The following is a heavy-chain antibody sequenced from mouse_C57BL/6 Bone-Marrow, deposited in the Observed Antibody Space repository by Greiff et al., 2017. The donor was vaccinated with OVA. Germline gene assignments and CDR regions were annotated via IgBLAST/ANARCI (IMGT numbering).Heavy chain of an antibody. V-gene: IGHV1-52*01. CDR2: IYPSDSET. D-gene: IGHD1-1*02. J-gene: IGHJ4*01. CDR1: GYTFTSYW. Sequence: QVQLQQPGAELVRPGSSVKLSCKASGYTFTSYWMHWVKQRPIQGLEWIGNIYPSDSETHYNQKFKDKATLTVDKSSSTAYMQLSSLTSEDSAVYYCAREGVWLLYAMDYWGQGTSVTVSS. CDR3: AREGVWLLYAMDY.